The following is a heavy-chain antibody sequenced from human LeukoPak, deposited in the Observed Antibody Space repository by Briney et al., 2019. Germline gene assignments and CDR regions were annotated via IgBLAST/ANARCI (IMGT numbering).Heavy chain of an antibody. CDR3: ARRYYDFWSGYKAIDY. CDR1: GYTFTGYY. J-gene: IGHJ4*02. Sequence: GASVKVSCKASGYTFTGYYIHWVRQAPGQGLEWMGWINPNSGGTNYAQKFQGRVTMTRDTSISTAYMELSRLRSDDTAVYYCARRYYDFWSGYKAIDYWGQGTLVTVSS. V-gene: IGHV1-2*02. CDR2: INPNSGGT. D-gene: IGHD3-3*01.